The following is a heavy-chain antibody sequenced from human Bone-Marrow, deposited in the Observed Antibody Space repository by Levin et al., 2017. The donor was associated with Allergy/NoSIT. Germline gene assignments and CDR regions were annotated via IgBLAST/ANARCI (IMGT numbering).Heavy chain of an antibody. D-gene: IGHD2-2*01. CDR1: GYTFTSYD. V-gene: IGHV1-8*01. CDR3: AVCSSSDYLYYYYYYGMDV. J-gene: IGHJ6*02. CDR2: MNPNSGNT. Sequence: AASVKVSCKASGYTFTSYDINWVRQATGQGLEWMGWMNPNSGNTGYAQKFQGRVTMTRNTSISTAYMELSSLRSEDTAVYYCAVCSSSDYLYYYYYYGMDVWGQGTTVTVSS.